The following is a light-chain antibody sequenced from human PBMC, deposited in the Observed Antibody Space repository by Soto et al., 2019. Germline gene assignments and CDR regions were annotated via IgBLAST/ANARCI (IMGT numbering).Light chain of an antibody. CDR1: QNVRTNY. CDR2: GAS. CDR3: QQYSDSPLT. Sequence: EIVLTQSPGTLSLSPGERATLSCRASQNVRTNYLAWFQHKPGQAPRLLIYGASSRATGIPDRFSGSGSGTDFALTINRLEPEDFAVYFCQQYSDSPLTFGGGTKVEIK. J-gene: IGKJ4*01. V-gene: IGKV3-20*01.